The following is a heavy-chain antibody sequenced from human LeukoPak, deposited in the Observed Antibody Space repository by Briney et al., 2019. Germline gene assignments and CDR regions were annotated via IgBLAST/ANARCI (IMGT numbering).Heavy chain of an antibody. Sequence: SGGSLRLSCAAFGFTYSHYGMHWVRQVPGKGLKWVAVIWSDGTEKYYGDAVKGRFTISRDNSMKTLYLQMNSLRGDDTAVYYCAKDAQRGFDYSNSLEYWGQGTLVTVSS. J-gene: IGHJ4*02. V-gene: IGHV3-33*06. CDR1: GFTYSHYG. CDR3: AKDAQRGFDYSNSLEY. D-gene: IGHD4-11*01. CDR2: IWSDGTEK.